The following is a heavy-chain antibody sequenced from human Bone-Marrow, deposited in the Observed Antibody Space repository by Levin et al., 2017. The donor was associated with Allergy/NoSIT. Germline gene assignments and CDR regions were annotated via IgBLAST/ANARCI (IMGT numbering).Heavy chain of an antibody. CDR2: IYTSGST. CDR1: GGFISNGSYY. D-gene: IGHD3-9*01. V-gene: IGHV4-61*02. Sequence: SQTLSLTCPVSGGFISNGSYYWDWIRQPAGKGLEWIGRIYTSGSTDYNPSLKSRITISVDTSQNQFSLKLSSVTAADTAVYSCARGNYDNLTGFSPATGWGQGTLVTVSS. CDR3: ARGNYDNLTGFSPATG. J-gene: IGHJ4*02.